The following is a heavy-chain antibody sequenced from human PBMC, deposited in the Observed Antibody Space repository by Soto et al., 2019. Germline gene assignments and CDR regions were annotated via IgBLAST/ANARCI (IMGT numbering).Heavy chain of an antibody. V-gene: IGHV1-69*01. D-gene: IGHD1-26*01. CDR1: GGTFSSYA. CDR2: IIPIFGTA. CDR3: ARVLVGVSCYYYYYGMDV. Sequence: VQLLESGGGLVQPGSSVKVSCKASGGTFSSYAISWVRQAPGQGLEWMGGIIPIFGTANYAQKFQGRVTITADESSSTAYMELSSLRSDDTAVYYCARVLVGVSCYYYYYGMDVWGQGTTVTVSS. J-gene: IGHJ6*02.